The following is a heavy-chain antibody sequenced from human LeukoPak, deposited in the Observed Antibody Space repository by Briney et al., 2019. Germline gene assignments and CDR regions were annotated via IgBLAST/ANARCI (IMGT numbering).Heavy chain of an antibody. V-gene: IGHV1-18*01. CDR1: GYTFTSYG. Sequence: ASVKVSCKASGYTFTSYGISWVRQAPGQGLEWMGWISAYNGNTNYAQKLQGRVTMTTDTSTSTAYMELRSLRSDDTAVYYCAREEVYCSSTSCPHDYWGQGTLVTVSS. CDR3: AREEVYCSSTSCPHDY. CDR2: ISAYNGNT. J-gene: IGHJ4*02. D-gene: IGHD2-2*01.